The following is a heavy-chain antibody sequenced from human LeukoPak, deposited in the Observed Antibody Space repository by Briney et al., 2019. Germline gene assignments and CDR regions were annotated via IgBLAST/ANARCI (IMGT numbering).Heavy chain of an antibody. J-gene: IGHJ4*02. CDR2: ISAGDTYI. V-gene: IGHV3-23*01. CDR3: AKHYVRGLAVANTDY. CDR1: GFTFSSQE. Sequence: GGSLRLSCTASGFTFSSQELAWARQAPGEGLEWVSSISAGDTYINYADSVKGRFTISRDDSKNTLYLQMNSLRAEDTAVYYCAKHYVRGLAVANTDYWGQGTLVTVSS. D-gene: IGHD6-19*01.